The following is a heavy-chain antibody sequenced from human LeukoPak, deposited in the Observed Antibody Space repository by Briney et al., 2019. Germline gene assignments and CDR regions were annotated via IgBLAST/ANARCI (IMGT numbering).Heavy chain of an antibody. CDR3: AKLRRTVVPAPIDY. V-gene: IGHV3-23*01. Sequence: GGSLRLSCAACAFTFSSYAMSWVRQAPGKGLEWVSAISGSGGSTYYADSVKGRFTISRDNSKNTLYLQMNSLRAEDTAVYYCAKLRRTVVPAPIDYWGQGTLVTVSS. D-gene: IGHD2-2*01. CDR1: AFTFSSYA. CDR2: ISGSGGST. J-gene: IGHJ4*02.